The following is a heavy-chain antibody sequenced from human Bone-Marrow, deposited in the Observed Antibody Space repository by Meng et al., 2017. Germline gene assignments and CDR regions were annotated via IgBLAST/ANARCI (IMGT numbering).Heavy chain of an antibody. CDR3: ARASSDYYDSSGTFDY. J-gene: IGHJ4*02. Sequence: GGSLRLSCAASGFTVSSNYMSWVRQAPGKGLEWVSVIYSGGSTYYADSVKGRFTISRHNSKNTLYLQMNSLGAEDTAVYYCARASSDYYDSSGTFDYWGQGTLVTVSS. D-gene: IGHD3-22*01. CDR2: IYSGGST. CDR1: GFTVSSNY. V-gene: IGHV3-53*04.